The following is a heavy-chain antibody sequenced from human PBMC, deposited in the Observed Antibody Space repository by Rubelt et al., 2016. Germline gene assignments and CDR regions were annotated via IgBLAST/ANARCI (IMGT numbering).Heavy chain of an antibody. CDR3: TRDPHYDMRAFDN. J-gene: IGHJ4*02. V-gene: IGHV3-49*03. CDR2: IRSKAYGGTT. D-gene: IGHD3-22*01. Sequence: EVQLLESGGGLVQPGRSLRLSCTASGFTFGDYAMSWFRQAPGKGLEWVGFIRSKAYGGTTEYAASVKGRFTISRDDSKSIAYLQMNSLTTEEKAVYHCTRDPHYDMRAFDNWGQGTLVTVSS. CDR1: GFTFGDYA.